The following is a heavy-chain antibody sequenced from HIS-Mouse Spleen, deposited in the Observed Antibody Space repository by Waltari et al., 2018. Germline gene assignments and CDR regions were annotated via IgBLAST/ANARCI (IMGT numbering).Heavy chain of an antibody. D-gene: IGHD6-13*01. V-gene: IGHV3-7*01. CDR1: GFTFSSYW. Sequence: EVQLVESGGGLVQPGGSLRLSCAASGFTFSSYWMSWVRQAPGKGLEWVANRKQDGSEKYYVDSVKGRFTISRDNAKNSLYLQMNSLRAEDTAVYYCARGIAAAYYYYGMDVWGQGTTVTVSS. CDR3: ARGIAAAYYYYGMDV. CDR2: RKQDGSEK. J-gene: IGHJ6*02.